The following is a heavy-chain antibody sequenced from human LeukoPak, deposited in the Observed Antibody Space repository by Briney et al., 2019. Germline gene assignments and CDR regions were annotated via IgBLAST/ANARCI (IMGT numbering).Heavy chain of an antibody. J-gene: IGHJ4*02. CDR2: IIPIFGTA. V-gene: IGHV1-69*05. D-gene: IGHD3-16*01. CDR3: ARVRYDYVWGSYDY. Sequence: SVKVSCKASGGTFSSYAISWVRQAPGQGLEWMGGIIPIFGTANYAQKFQGRVTITTDESTSTAYMEPSSLRSEDTAVYYCARVRYDYVWGSYDYWGQGTLVTVSS. CDR1: GGTFSSYA.